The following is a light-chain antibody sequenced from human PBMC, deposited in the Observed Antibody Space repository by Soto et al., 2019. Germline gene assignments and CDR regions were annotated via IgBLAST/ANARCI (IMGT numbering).Light chain of an antibody. V-gene: IGLV2-14*01. CDR2: AVS. CDR3: SSFATRSTLV. J-gene: IGLJ3*02. CDR1: SSDVGGYKY. Sequence: QSALTQPASVSGSPGQSITISCTGTSSDVGGYKYVSWYQHHPGKAPKLLIYAVSNRPSGISNRFSGSKSGNTASLTISGLQAEDEADYYCSSFATRSTLVFGGGTKLTV.